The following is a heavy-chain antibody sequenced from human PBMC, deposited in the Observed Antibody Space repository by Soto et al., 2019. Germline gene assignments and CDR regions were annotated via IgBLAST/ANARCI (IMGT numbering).Heavy chain of an antibody. D-gene: IGHD2-2*01. V-gene: IGHV1-46*01. J-gene: IGHJ6*02. CDR1: GYTFTSYY. Sequence: GASVKVSCKASGYTFTSYYMHWVRQAPGQGLEWMGIINPSGGSTSYAQKFQGRVTMTRDTSTSTVYMELSSLRSEDTAVYYCARDALRVVVPAARKGMKDYYYYYGMDVWGQGTTVTVSS. CDR3: ARDALRVVVPAARKGMKDYYYYYGMDV. CDR2: INPSGGST.